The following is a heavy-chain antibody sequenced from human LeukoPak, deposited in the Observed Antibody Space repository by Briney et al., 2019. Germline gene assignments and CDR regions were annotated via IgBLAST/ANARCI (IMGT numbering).Heavy chain of an antibody. CDR1: GLIFSTYA. CDR2: ISFDGSDK. J-gene: IGHJ4*02. D-gene: IGHD4-11*01. V-gene: IGHV3-30-3*01. Sequence: GGSLRLSCAASGLIFSTYAMHWVRQAPGRGLEWVAVISFDGSDKYYADSVQGRFTISRDNSKNMLYLQMNSLRVEDTAVYYCARSGGLQKFDYWGQGTLVTVSS. CDR3: ARSGGLQKFDY.